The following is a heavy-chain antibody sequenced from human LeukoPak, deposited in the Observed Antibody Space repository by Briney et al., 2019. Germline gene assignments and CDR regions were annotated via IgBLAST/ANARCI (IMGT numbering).Heavy chain of an antibody. Sequence: ASVKLHCYASGYTFTSYDINWLRQATGQGLVSMGWLKSKSGNTGYEQKFQGRVTMTRKTSISTAYVELSRLRSEDTAVYYCASVRDYYHSSGYAPHPPFGNRGQGALVSDSS. CDR2: LKSKSGNT. CDR3: ASVRDYYHSSGYAPHPPFGN. D-gene: IGHD3-22*01. J-gene: IGHJ4*02. V-gene: IGHV1-8*01. CDR1: GYTFTSYD.